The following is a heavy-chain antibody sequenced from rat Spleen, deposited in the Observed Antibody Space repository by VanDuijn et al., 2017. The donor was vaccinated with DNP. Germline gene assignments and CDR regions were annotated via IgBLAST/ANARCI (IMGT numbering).Heavy chain of an antibody. CDR3: AREDTTGITRYFDF. J-gene: IGHJ1*01. D-gene: IGHD1-9*01. CDR2: INTDSSNT. Sequence: EVQLVESGGGLVQPGSSLKVSCVASGFTFSSYVMHWFRQAPENGIEWLAFINTDSSNTHYAENVKGRFTISRDNAKNTVDMQLSSLRSEDTAMYYCAREDTTGITRYFDFWGPGTMVTVSS. V-gene: IGHV5-41*01. CDR1: GFTFSSYV.